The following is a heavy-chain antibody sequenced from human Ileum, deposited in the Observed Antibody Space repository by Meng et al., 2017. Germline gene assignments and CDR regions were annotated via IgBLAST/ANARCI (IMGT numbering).Heavy chain of an antibody. CDR2: AST. Sequence: QVPLQQSGPGLVRPSETLSLSCTVSGASVTTSHYQWGWIRQPPGKGLEWIGYASTNYNPSLKSRLTISLDTSKNQVSLKLTSVTAADTAVYYCARDHWGSLDYWGQGILVTVSS. J-gene: IGHJ4*02. V-gene: IGHV4-61*01. D-gene: IGHD7-27*01. CDR1: GASVTTSHYQ. CDR3: ARDHWGSLDY.